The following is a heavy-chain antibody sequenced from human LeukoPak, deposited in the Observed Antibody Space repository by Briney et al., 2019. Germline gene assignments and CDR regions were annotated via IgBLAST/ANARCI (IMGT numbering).Heavy chain of an antibody. J-gene: IGHJ4*02. Sequence: SETLSLTCAVYGGSFSGYYWSWIRQPPGKGLEWIGEINHSGGTNYNPSLKSRVTISVDTSKNQFSLKLSSVTAADTAVYYCARVYYDILTGLTSHFDYWGQGTLVTVSS. D-gene: IGHD3-9*01. CDR2: INHSGGT. V-gene: IGHV4-34*01. CDR3: ARVYYDILTGLTSHFDY. CDR1: GGSFSGYY.